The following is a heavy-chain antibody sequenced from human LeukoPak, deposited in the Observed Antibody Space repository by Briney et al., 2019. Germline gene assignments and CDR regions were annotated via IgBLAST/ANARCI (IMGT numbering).Heavy chain of an antibody. V-gene: IGHV3-30*18. CDR3: AKGRVSDSGSWYGDYFDY. CDR1: GFTISTYG. CDR2: LSSDGSNK. D-gene: IGHD6-13*01. J-gene: IGHJ4*02. Sequence: AGTLRLSCAVSGFTISTYGMHWVRQAPGKGLEWVAVLSSDGSNKYNAYSVKGRFAISRAISKNMLYLQMNIMSAEATAVYFCAKGRVSDSGSWYGDYFDYWGQGTLDTVSS.